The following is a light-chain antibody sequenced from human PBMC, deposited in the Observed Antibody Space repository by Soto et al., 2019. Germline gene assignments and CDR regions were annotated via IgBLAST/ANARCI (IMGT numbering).Light chain of an antibody. CDR2: GDN. J-gene: IGLJ1*01. Sequence: QSVLTQPPSVSGAPGQRVSISCTGSTSNIGAPYDVHWYQHLPGTAPKLLIYGDNNRPSGVPDRFSGSKSGTSASLAITRLQAEDEADYYCQSYDISLQNDVFGTGTKVTVL. CDR3: QSYDISLQNDV. V-gene: IGLV1-40*01. CDR1: TSNIGAPYD.